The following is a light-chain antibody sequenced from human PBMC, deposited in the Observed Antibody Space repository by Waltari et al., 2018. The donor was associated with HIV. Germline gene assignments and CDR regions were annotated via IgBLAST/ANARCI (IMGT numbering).Light chain of an antibody. CDR2: GAS. J-gene: IGKJ4*01. V-gene: IGKV3-20*01. CDR3: QQYDSSSLT. CDR1: QCTSSEY. Sequence: VSPQSPGPLTLSPGERVTLSCRASQCTSSEYLAWYQQKPGQAPRLLIYGASRRATGIPDRFTGSGSGIDFTLTISRLQPEDFAVYYCQQYDSSSLTFGGGTKVEIK.